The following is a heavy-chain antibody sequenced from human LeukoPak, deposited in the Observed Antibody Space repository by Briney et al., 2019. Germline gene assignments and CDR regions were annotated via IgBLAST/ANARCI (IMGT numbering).Heavy chain of an antibody. CDR3: ARHLYDQGVADPFDY. D-gene: IGHD3-10*02. J-gene: IGHJ4*02. CDR1: GYSISSGYY. V-gene: IGHV4-38-2*01. Sequence: SETLSLTCAVSGYSISSGYYWGWIRQPPGKGLEWIGSIYHSGSTYYNPSLKSRVTISVDTSKNQFSLKLSTVTAADTAVYYCARHLYDQGVADPFDYWGQGTLVTVSS. CDR2: IYHSGST.